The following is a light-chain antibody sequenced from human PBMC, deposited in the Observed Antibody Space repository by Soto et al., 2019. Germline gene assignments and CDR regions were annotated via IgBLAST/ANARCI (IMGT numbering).Light chain of an antibody. CDR1: SSDY. J-gene: IGLJ2*01. CDR2: EVI. V-gene: IGLV2-8*01. Sequence: QSALTQPPSASGSPGQSVTISCTGTSSDYVSWYQQHPGKAPKLLIYEVIKRPSGVPDRFSGSKSGNTASLTVSGLQAEAEDDYHCTSYAGNNNLVFGGGTKLTVL. CDR3: TSYAGNNNLV.